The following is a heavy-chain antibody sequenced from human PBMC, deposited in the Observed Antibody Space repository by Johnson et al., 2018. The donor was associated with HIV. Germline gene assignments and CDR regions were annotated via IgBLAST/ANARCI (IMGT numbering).Heavy chain of an antibody. D-gene: IGHD2-2*01. CDR2: IGTAGDT. CDR3: ARQVYCSSTSCSSAFDI. Sequence: VQLVESGGGLVQPGGSLRLSCAASGFTFSSYDMHWVRQATGKGLEWVSAIGTAGDTSYPGSVKGRFTISRENAKNSSYLQRNSLRAGDTAVYYSARQVYCSSTSCSSAFDIWGQGTVVTVSS. V-gene: IGHV3-13*01. CDR1: GFTFSSYD. J-gene: IGHJ3*02.